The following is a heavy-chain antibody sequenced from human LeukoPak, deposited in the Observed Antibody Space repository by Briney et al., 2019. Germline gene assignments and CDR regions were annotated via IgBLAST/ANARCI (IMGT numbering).Heavy chain of an antibody. Sequence: SETLSLTCAVSGYSLSSGCYWGWIRKPPGKGLEWIGSIHHSGRTYSNPSLKSRVTISVDTSENQFSLKLSSVTAADTAVYYCARLVYNGSGIYHYFDYWGQGTLVTVSS. CDR1: GYSLSSGCY. CDR2: IHHSGRT. CDR3: ARLVYNGSGIYHYFDY. D-gene: IGHD3-10*01. V-gene: IGHV4-38-2*01. J-gene: IGHJ4*02.